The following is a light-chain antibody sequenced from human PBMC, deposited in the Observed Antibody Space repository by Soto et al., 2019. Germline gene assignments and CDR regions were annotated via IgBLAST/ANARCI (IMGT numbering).Light chain of an antibody. CDR2: DAS. CDR3: QQRSNWPLT. Sequence: EIVLTQSPATLSLSPGERATLSCRASQSVSSYLAWYQQKPGQAPRLLIYDASNRATGIPARFSGSESGTDFNLTISSLEPEDFAVYYCQQRSNWPLTFGGGTKVEIK. CDR1: QSVSSY. J-gene: IGKJ4*01. V-gene: IGKV3-11*01.